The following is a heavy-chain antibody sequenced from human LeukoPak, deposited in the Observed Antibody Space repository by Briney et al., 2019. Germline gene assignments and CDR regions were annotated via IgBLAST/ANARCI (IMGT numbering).Heavy chain of an antibody. CDR1: GFTFSSYA. CDR3: VKGYCSSISCYGDY. J-gene: IGHJ4*02. CDR2: ISSNGGST. D-gene: IGHD2-2*01. V-gene: IGHV3-64D*09. Sequence: PGGSLRLSCSASGFTFSSYAMHWVRQAPGKGLEYVSAISSNGGSTYYADSVKGRFTISRDNSKNTLYPQMSSLRAEDTAVYYCVKGYCSSISCYGDYWGQGTLVTVSS.